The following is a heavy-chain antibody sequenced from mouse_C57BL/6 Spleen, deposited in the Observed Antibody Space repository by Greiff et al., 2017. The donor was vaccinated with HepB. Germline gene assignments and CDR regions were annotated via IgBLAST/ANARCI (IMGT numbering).Heavy chain of an antibody. CDR1: GFTFSSYA. V-gene: IGHV5-4*01. Sequence: EVQWVESGGGLVKPGGSLKLSCAASGFTFSSYAMSWVRQTPEKRLEWVATISDGGSYTYYPDNVKGRFTISRDNAKNNLYLQMSHLKSEDTAMYYCARDDGVTTPFDYWGQGTTLTVSS. CDR3: ARDDGVTTPFDY. CDR2: ISDGGSYT. J-gene: IGHJ2*01. D-gene: IGHD2-3*01.